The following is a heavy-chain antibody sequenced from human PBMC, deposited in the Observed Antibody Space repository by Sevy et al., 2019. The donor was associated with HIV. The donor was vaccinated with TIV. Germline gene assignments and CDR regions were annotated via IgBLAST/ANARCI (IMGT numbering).Heavy chain of an antibody. CDR2: ISGSGGGT. CDR3: AKLSGVGGYYYDSSGSPGI. CDR1: GFTFSSYA. D-gene: IGHD3-22*01. V-gene: IGHV3-23*01. Sequence: GESLKISCAASGFTFSSYAMSWVRQAPGKGLEWVSAISGSGGGTYYADSVKGRFTISRDNSKNTLYLQMNSLRAEDTAVYYCAKLSGVGGYYYDSSGSPGIWGQGTLVTVSS. J-gene: IGHJ4*02.